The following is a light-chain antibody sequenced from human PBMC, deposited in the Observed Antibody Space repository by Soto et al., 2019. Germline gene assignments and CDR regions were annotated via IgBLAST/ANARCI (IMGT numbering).Light chain of an antibody. CDR2: DVS. CDR1: SSDIGGYNY. J-gene: IGLJ2*01. CDR3: SSYGASSTL. V-gene: IGLV2-14*03. Sequence: QSALTQPASVSGSPGQSITISCTGSSSDIGGYNYVSWYQQHPGKAPKLLIYDVSYRPSGISDRVSGSKSGNTASLTISGLQPEDEADYYCSSYGASSTLFGGGTKVTVL.